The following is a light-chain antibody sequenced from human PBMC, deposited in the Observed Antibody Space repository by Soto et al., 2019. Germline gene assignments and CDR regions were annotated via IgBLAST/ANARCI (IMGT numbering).Light chain of an antibody. J-gene: IGKJ2*01. Sequence: DIQMTQSPSTLSASVGDRVTITCRASQSISHWLAWYQQKPGKAPNLLIYMASRLDSGVPSRFSGSGSGTECSLTISSLQPDDFATYYCQQYNDYPYTFGQGTKLEIK. CDR3: QQYNDYPYT. CDR2: MAS. CDR1: QSISHW. V-gene: IGKV1-5*03.